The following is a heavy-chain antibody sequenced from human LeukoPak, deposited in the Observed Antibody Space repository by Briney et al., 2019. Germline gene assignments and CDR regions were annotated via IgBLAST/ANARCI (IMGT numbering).Heavy chain of an antibody. D-gene: IGHD2-21*01. CDR2: ISSSGGST. Sequence: GGSLRLSCVASGFTFSSYAMSWVRQAPGKGLEWVSAISSSGGSTYYADSVKGRFTISRDNSKNTLYLQMNSLRAEDTAIYYCAKRQEAIKYVPPNYYYYYYMDVWGKGTTVTVSS. V-gene: IGHV3-23*01. J-gene: IGHJ6*03. CDR3: AKRQEAIKYVPPNYYYYYYMDV. CDR1: GFTFSSYA.